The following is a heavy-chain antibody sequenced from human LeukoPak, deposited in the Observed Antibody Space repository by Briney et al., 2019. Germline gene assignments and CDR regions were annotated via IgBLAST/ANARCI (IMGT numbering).Heavy chain of an antibody. J-gene: IGHJ4*02. D-gene: IGHD5-24*01. V-gene: IGHV4-30-4*01. CDR3: ARDGYNSGYFDY. Sequence: PSETLSLTGTVSGASISSGGYYWNWIRQPPGKGLEWIGYIYYSRSTSYSPSLKSRLTISVDTSKNQFSLKLSSVTAADTAVYYCARDGYNSGYFDYWGQGTLVTVSS. CDR2: IYYSRST. CDR1: GASISSGGYY.